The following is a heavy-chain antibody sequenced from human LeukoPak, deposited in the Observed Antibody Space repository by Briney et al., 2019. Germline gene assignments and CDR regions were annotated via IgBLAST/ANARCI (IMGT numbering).Heavy chain of an antibody. J-gene: IGHJ5*02. CDR2: IIPIFGTA. D-gene: IGHD5-18*01. V-gene: IGHV1-69*13. CDR3: ARGRGYSYAMFDP. Sequence: SVKVSCKASGGTFSSYAISWVRQAPGQGLEWMGGIIPIFGTAIYAQKFQGRVTITADESTSTAYMELSSLRSEDTAVYYCARGRGYSYAMFDPWGQGTLVTVSS. CDR1: GGTFSSYA.